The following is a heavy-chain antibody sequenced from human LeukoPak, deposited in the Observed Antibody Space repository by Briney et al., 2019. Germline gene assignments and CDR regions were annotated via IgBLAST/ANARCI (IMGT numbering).Heavy chain of an antibody. CDR1: GGSISSGGYY. V-gene: IGHV4-39*07. CDR2: IYHSGTT. CDR3: ARTDYFDSSGYKYYFDY. J-gene: IGHJ4*02. D-gene: IGHD3-22*01. Sequence: SETLSLTCTVSGGSISSGGYYWSWIRQSPGKGLELIGSIYHSGTTYYNPSLKSRVTISVDTSKNQFSLKLSSVTAADTAVYYCARTDYFDSSGYKYYFDYWGPGTLVTVSS.